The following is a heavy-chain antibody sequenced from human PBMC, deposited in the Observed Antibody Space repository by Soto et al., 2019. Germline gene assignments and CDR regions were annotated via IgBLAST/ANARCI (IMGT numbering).Heavy chain of an antibody. CDR3: ARLVNYYFGMDV. Sequence: LKISCKASDTTHWIGWVRQEPGKGLEWMGIIYPGDSDTKYSPSVQGQVTISVDKSISTAYLHWSSLKASDTATYYCARLVNYYFGMDVWGLGTTVTV. J-gene: IGHJ6*02. CDR1: DTTHW. CDR2: IYPGDSDT. V-gene: IGHV5-51*01.